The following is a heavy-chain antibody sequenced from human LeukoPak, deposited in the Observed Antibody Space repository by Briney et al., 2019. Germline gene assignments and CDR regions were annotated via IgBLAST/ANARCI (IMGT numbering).Heavy chain of an antibody. D-gene: IGHD2-15*01. CDR3: ARGPPRGWVAAPLRYGMDV. CDR2: IWYDGSNK. Sequence: GRSLRLSCAASGFTFSSYGMHWVRQAPGKGLEWVAVIWYDGSNKYYADSVKGRFTISRDNSKNTLYLQMNSLRAEDTAVYYCARGPPRGWVAAPLRYGMDVWGQGTTVTVSS. V-gene: IGHV3-33*01. J-gene: IGHJ6*02. CDR1: GFTFSSYG.